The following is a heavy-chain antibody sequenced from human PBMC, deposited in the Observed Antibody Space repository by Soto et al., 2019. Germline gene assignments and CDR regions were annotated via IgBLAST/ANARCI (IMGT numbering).Heavy chain of an antibody. Sequence: ASVKXSCKASGYTFTSYGVHWVRQAPGQRLEWMGWINAGNGNTKYSQKFQGRVTITRDTSASTAYMELSSLRSEDTAVYYCARDLLGFSSWYRYFDYWGKGTLVTVSS. V-gene: IGHV1-3*01. CDR2: INAGNGNT. J-gene: IGHJ4*02. CDR1: GYTFTSYG. CDR3: ARDLLGFSSWYRYFDY. D-gene: IGHD6-13*01.